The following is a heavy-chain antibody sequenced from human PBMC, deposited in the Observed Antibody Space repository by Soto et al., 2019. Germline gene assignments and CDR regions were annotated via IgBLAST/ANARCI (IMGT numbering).Heavy chain of an antibody. CDR3: ARECGDQGPGGMDL. J-gene: IGHJ6*02. Sequence: QVQLQESGPGLVKPSETLSLTCTVSGGSISSYYWSWIRQPPGKGLEWIGYIYYSGSTNYNPSLKDRGKINVDKSKHQFPRELSPVAAAVTAVYYCARECGDQGPGGMDLWGQGTTVTVPS. CDR2: IYYSGST. CDR1: GGSISSYY. V-gene: IGHV4-59*01. D-gene: IGHD6-25*01.